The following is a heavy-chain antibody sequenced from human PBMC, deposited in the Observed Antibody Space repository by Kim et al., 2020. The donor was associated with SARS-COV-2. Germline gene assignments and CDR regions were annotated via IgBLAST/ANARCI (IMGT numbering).Heavy chain of an antibody. V-gene: IGHV4-39*01. CDR3: ARPMIRYNWNYNAFDI. Sequence: SPHSRVTISGDTSKNQFSRKLSSLTAAETAVYYCARPMIRYNWNYNAFDIWGQGTMVTVSS. D-gene: IGHD1-7*01. J-gene: IGHJ3*02.